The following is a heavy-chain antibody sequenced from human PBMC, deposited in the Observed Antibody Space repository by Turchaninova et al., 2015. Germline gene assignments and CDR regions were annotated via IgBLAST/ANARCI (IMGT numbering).Heavy chain of an antibody. Sequence: QVQLVQSGAEVKKPGASVKVSCKASGHTFTGYHMHWVRQAPGQGLECMGWINRDNGVTKYAQNFQGRVTMTTDTSISTVYMEGSSLRSDDTAVYYCATGGQMHFDYWGQGTLVTVSS. J-gene: IGHJ4*02. CDR3: ATGGQMHFDY. CDR1: GHTFTGYH. CDR2: INRDNGVT. D-gene: IGHD3-10*01. V-gene: IGHV1-2*02.